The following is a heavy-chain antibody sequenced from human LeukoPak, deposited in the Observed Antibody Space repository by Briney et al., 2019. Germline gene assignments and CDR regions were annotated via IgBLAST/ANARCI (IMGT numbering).Heavy chain of an antibody. Sequence: ASVKVSCKASGYTFTGYYIHWGRQAPGQGLEWMGWINPNSGGTNYAQKFQGRVTMTRDTSISTAYMELSRLRSDDTAVYYCARDLYWISTSCSLFDYWGQGTLVTVSS. V-gene: IGHV1-2*02. CDR3: ARDLYWISTSCSLFDY. CDR2: INPNSGGT. J-gene: IGHJ4*02. CDR1: GYTFTGYY. D-gene: IGHD2-2*01.